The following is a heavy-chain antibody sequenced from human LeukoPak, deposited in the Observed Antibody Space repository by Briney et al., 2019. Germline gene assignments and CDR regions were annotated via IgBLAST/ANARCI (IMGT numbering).Heavy chain of an antibody. CDR3: ARDRKTSIAGMDV. CDR1: GFTFSSYS. CDR2: ISSSSSYI. J-gene: IGHJ6*03. V-gene: IGHV3-21*01. Sequence: GGSLRLSCAASGFTFSSYSMNWVRQAPGQGLEWVSSISSSSSYIYYADSVKGRFTISRDNAKNSLYLQMNSLRAEDTAVYYCARDRKTSIAGMDVWGKGTTVTVSS. D-gene: IGHD6-6*01.